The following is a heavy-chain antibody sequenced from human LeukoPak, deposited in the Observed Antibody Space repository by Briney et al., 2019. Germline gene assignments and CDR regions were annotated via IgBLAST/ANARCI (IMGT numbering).Heavy chain of an antibody. CDR1: GFTFSSYA. Sequence: PGGSLRLPCAASGFTFSSYAMNWVRQAPGKGPEWVSGTGSTGVSTFYADSVKGRFTVSRDNPKNTLSLQMNSLRAEDTAVYYCAKDPGVVPAHYFDYWGQGTLVTVSS. D-gene: IGHD2-2*01. V-gene: IGHV3-23*01. CDR3: AKDPGVVPAHYFDY. J-gene: IGHJ4*02. CDR2: TGSTGVST.